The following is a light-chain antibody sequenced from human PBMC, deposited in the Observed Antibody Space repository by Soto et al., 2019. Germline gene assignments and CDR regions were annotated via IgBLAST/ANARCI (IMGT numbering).Light chain of an antibody. J-gene: IGLJ2*01. V-gene: IGLV2-23*02. CDR3: SSFAGSPVV. CDR1: RSDIGSYNS. CDR2: GVT. Sequence: QSALTQPASLSGSPGQAITISCTGTRSDIGSYNSIAWYQQHPGKAPRVVIFGVTKRPSGISDRFSGSKSGYTASLTISGLQAEDEADYFCSSFAGSPVVFGGGTKVTVL.